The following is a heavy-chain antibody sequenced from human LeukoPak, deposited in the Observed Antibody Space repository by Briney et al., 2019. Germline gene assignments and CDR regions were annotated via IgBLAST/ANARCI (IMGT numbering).Heavy chain of an antibody. V-gene: IGHV3-30-3*01. CDR3: ARLSSSWPET. CDR1: GFTFSSYA. D-gene: IGHD6-13*01. J-gene: IGHJ5*02. CDR2: ISYDGSNK. Sequence: PGGSLRLSCAASGFTFSSYAMDWVRQAPGKGLEWVAVISYDGSNKYYADSAKGRFTISRDNSKNTLYLQMNSLRAEDTAVYYCARLSSSWPETWGQGTLVTVSS.